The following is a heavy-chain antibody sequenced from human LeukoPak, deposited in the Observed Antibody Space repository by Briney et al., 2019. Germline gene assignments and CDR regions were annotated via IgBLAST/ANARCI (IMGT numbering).Heavy chain of an antibody. CDR2: ISGSGGNT. Sequence: GGSLRLSCAASGFTFNNYAMNWVRQAPGKGLEWVSSISGSGGNTYYADSVKGRFTISRDNSKNTLYLQMNSLRAEDTAVYYCAREGYSSSWYLPNWFDPWGQGTLVTVSS. CDR1: GFTFNNYA. V-gene: IGHV3-23*01. J-gene: IGHJ5*02. D-gene: IGHD6-13*01. CDR3: AREGYSSSWYLPNWFDP.